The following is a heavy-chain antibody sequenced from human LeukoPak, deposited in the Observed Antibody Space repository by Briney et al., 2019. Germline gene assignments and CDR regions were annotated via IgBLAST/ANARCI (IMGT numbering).Heavy chain of an antibody. V-gene: IGHV4-59*01. CDR3: ARVLRPMASQYYFDY. CDR1: GASTNTYY. CDR2: IYYSGTT. D-gene: IGHD3-10*01. Sequence: KTSETLSLTCTVSGASTNTYYWSWIRQPPGKGLEWIGYIYYSGTTSYNPSLKTRVTISIDTSKNQFSLKLSSVTAADTAVYYCARVLRPMASQYYFDYWGQGTLVTVSS. J-gene: IGHJ4*02.